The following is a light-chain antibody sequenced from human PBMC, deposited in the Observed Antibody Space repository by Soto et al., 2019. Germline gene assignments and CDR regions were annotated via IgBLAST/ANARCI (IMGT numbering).Light chain of an antibody. CDR3: QQYGTSPTN. CDR1: QIVRSNH. J-gene: IGKJ5*01. Sequence: EIVLLQSPDTLPLTPGERVTLSCRASQIVRSNHLAWDQKKPGQAPRPLMFGASVRATGIPDRFSGSGSGTDFTLTISRLEPEDVGVYYCQQYGTSPTNFGQGTRLDIK. V-gene: IGKV3-20*01. CDR2: GAS.